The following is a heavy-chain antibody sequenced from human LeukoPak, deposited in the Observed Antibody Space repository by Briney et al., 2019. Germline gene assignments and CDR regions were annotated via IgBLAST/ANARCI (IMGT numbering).Heavy chain of an antibody. CDR3: ARSLPYSGGDCYSWGTDYYYYMDV. J-gene: IGHJ6*03. V-gene: IGHV4-34*01. D-gene: IGHD2-21*01. Sequence: SETLSLTCAVYCGSFSNLYWSWLRQPPGKGLKSIGEINHPGSTPYNPSLKSRVTISVDTSKNQFSLKLSSVTAADTAVYYCARSLPYSGGDCYSWGTDYYYYMDVWGKGTTVTVSS. CDR1: CGSFSNLY. CDR2: INHPGST.